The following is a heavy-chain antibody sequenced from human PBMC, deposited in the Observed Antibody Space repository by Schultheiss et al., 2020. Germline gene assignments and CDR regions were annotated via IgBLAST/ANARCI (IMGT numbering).Heavy chain of an antibody. D-gene: IGHD6-13*01. CDR2: IKQDGSEK. CDR3: ARVRSSSWYDDAFDI. J-gene: IGHJ3*02. CDR1: GFTFSSYW. V-gene: IGHV3-7*01. Sequence: GSLRLSCAASGFTFSSYWMSWVRQAPGKGLEWVANIKQDGSEKYYVDSVKGRFTISRDNAKNSLYLQMNSLRAEDTAVYYCARVRSSSWYDDAFDIWGQGTMVTVSS.